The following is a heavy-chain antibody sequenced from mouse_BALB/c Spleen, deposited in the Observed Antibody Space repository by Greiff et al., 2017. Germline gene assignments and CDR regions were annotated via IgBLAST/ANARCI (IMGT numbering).Heavy chain of an antibody. CDR1: GFTFSSYT. CDR2: ISSGGSYT. D-gene: IGHD1-1*02. Sequence: EVKLQESGGGLVKPGGSLKLSCAASGFTFSSYTMSWVRQTPEKRLEWVATISSGGSYTYYPDSVKGRFTISRDNAKNTLYLQMSSLKSEDTAMYYCTRESMGSYHYYAMDYWGQGTSVTVSS. CDR3: TRESMGSYHYYAMDY. J-gene: IGHJ4*01. V-gene: IGHV5-6-4*01.